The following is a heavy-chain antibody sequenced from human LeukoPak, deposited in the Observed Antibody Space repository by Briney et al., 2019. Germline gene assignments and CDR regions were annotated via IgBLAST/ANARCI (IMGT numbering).Heavy chain of an antibody. D-gene: IGHD6-13*01. J-gene: IGHJ6*02. CDR1: GFTFRTYW. Sequence: PGGSLGLSCAASGFTFRTYWMHWGRLLPGEGLVWVSLLYTDGANATYPDPLKGRFTISRDNAKNTLYLQMNSLRAEDTAVYYCARTSCYLIGTHIAAAGTTCGGYYYYYGMDVWGQGTTVTVSS. V-gene: IGHV3-74*03. CDR3: ARTSCYLIGTHIAAAGTTCGGYYYYYGMDV. CDR2: LYTDGANA.